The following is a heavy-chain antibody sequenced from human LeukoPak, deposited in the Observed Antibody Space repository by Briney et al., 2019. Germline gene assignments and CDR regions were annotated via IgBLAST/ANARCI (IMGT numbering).Heavy chain of an antibody. D-gene: IGHD4-17*01. J-gene: IGHJ4*02. V-gene: IGHV1-8*03. Sequence: ASVKVSCKASGYTFTSYDINWVRQATGQGLEWMGWMNPNSGNTGYAQKIQGRVTITRNTSISTAYMELSSLRSEDTAVYYCAAHDYGEDGPFDYWGQGTLVTVSS. CDR1: GYTFTSYD. CDR3: AAHDYGEDGPFDY. CDR2: MNPNSGNT.